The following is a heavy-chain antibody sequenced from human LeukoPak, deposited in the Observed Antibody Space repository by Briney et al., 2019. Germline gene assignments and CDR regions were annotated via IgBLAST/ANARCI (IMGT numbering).Heavy chain of an antibody. D-gene: IGHD6-6*01. CDR1: GYSFTSYW. CDR2: IYPGDSDT. J-gene: IGHJ6*03. CDR3: ARLPYSSSGHYYYYMDV. V-gene: IGHV5-51*01. Sequence: GESLKISCKGSGYSFTSYWIGWVRQMPGKGLEWMGIIYPGDSDTRYSPSFQGQVTISADKSISTAYLQWSSLKASDTAMYYCARLPYSSSGHYYYYMDVWGKGTTVTVSS.